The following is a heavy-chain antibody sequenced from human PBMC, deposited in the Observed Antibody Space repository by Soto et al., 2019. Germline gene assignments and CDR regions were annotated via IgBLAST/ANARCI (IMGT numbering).Heavy chain of an antibody. Sequence: GGSLRLSCAASGFAFSSYEMNWVRQAPGKGLEWVSFISSSGSTIYYADSVKGRFTISRDNAKNSLYLQMNSLRAEDTAVYYCVYGYYFDYWGQGTLVTVSS. CDR2: ISSSGSTI. V-gene: IGHV3-48*03. CDR1: GFAFSSYE. D-gene: IGHD3-10*01. CDR3: VYGYYFDY. J-gene: IGHJ4*02.